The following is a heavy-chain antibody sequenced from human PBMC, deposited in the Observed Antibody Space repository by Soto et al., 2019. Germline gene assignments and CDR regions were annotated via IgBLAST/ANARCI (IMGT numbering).Heavy chain of an antibody. CDR3: ARDHSILGVLGY. D-gene: IGHD1-26*01. J-gene: IGHJ4*02. CDR1: GFTFSSYA. CDR2: ISGSGGST. V-gene: IGHV3-23*01. Sequence: PGGSLRLSCAASGFTFSSYAMSWVRQAPGKGLEWVSAISGSGGSTYYADSVKGRFTISRDNSKNTLYLQMNSLRDEDTAVYYCARDHSILGVLGYWGPGTLVTVSS.